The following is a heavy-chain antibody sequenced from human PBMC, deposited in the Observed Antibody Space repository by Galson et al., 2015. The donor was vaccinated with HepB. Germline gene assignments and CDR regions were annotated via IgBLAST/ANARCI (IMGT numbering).Heavy chain of an antibody. CDR3: AKGLNWFDP. CDR1: GRDFSSHG. CDR2: IWYDGSKQ. Sequence: SLRLSCAASGRDFSSHGMHWVRQAPGKGLEWVAVIWYDGSKQYYADSVKGRFTISRDNSKKTLYLQMNSLRPDDTAVYYCAKGLNWFDPWGQGTLVTVST. J-gene: IGHJ5*02. D-gene: IGHD5-12*01. V-gene: IGHV3-33*06.